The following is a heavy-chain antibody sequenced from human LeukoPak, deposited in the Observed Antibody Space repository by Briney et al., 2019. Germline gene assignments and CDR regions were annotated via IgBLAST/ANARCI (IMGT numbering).Heavy chain of an antibody. Sequence: SGTLSLTCTVSGGSFSGYDLSWVRQPPGKGLEWIAYIRYSGSSNYNASLVSRVTISVHTSKNQFSLKLSSVTAADTAIYYCARGGSKQWLVDDSWGQGTLVTVSS. J-gene: IGHJ4*02. CDR2: IRYSGSS. CDR3: ARGGSKQWLVDDS. D-gene: IGHD6-19*01. V-gene: IGHV4-59*01. CDR1: GGSFSGYD.